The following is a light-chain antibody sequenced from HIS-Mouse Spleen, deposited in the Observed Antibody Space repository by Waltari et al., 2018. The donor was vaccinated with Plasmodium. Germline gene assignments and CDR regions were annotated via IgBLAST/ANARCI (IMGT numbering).Light chain of an antibody. CDR3: QQYNNWSFT. V-gene: IGKV3-15*01. Sequence: EIVMTQSPANLSVSPGERATLSCRASQSVSSNLAWYQQKPGQAPRLLIYGASTRATGIPARFSCSGSGTEFTLTISSLQSEDFAVYYCQQYNNWSFTFGPGTKVDIK. J-gene: IGKJ3*01. CDR2: GAS. CDR1: QSVSSN.